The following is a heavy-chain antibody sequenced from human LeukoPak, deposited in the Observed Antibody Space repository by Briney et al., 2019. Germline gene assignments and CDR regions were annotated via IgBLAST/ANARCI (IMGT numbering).Heavy chain of an antibody. CDR3: TRNTVTVHFGY. J-gene: IGHJ4*02. D-gene: IGHD4-17*01. Sequence: GGSLRLSCSASGFTFDDYAVSWFRQAPGKGLEWVGFIRSKAFGGTPEYAASVRGRFTISRDDSQSIAYLQMNSLKTEDTAVYYCTRNTVTVHFGYWSQGTLVTVSS. CDR2: IRSKAFGGTP. V-gene: IGHV3-49*03. CDR1: GFTFDDYA.